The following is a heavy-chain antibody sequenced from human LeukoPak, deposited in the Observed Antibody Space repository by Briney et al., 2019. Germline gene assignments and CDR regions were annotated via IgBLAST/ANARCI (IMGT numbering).Heavy chain of an antibody. CDR1: GGSISSYY. Sequence: PSETLSLTCTVSGGSISSYYWSWIRQPPGKGLEWIGYIYYSGSTNYNPSLKSRVTISVDTSKNQFSLKLSSVTAADTAVYYCARSTFYGDDAFDIWGQGTMVTVSS. CDR2: IYYSGST. V-gene: IGHV4-59*01. CDR3: ARSTFYGDDAFDI. J-gene: IGHJ3*02. D-gene: IGHD4-17*01.